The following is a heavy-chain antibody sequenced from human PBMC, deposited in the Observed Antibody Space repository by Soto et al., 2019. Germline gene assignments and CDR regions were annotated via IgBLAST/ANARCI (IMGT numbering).Heavy chain of an antibody. CDR2: IIPIFGTT. V-gene: IGHV1-69*12. D-gene: IGHD2-21*02. Sequence: QVQLVQSGAEVKKPGSSVKVSCKASGGTFNSYAINWVRQAPRQGLEWMGGIIPIFGTTNNAQKFQGRVTITADESTSTAYMKLSSLRSEDTAVYYCARSLGAYCGGDCYSGMDVWGQGTTVTVSS. J-gene: IGHJ6*02. CDR1: GGTFNSYA. CDR3: ARSLGAYCGGDCYSGMDV.